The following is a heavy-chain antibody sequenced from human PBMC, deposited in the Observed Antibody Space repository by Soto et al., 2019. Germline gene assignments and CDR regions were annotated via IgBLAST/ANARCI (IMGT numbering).Heavy chain of an antibody. J-gene: IGHJ5*02. V-gene: IGHV3-48*02. D-gene: IGHD3-22*01. Sequence: GGSLRLASAASGFTVSSYSMSWVRQAQGKGLEWVSYITSSSSTLYYADSVEGRFTISRDNAKNSLYLQMNSLRDEDTAVYYCARVYYYDSSALFDPWGQGTLVTVSS. CDR1: GFTVSSYS. CDR3: ARVYYYDSSALFDP. CDR2: ITSSSSTL.